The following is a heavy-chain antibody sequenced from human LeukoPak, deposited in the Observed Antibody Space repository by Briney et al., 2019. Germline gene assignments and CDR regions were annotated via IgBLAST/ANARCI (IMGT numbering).Heavy chain of an antibody. J-gene: IGHJ4*02. D-gene: IGHD6-19*01. Sequence: PSETLSLTCAVYGGFFSGYYWSWIRQPPGKGLEWIGEINHSGSTNYNPSLKSRVTISVDTSKNQFSLKLSSVTAADTAVYYCARDEAVAGRGNYWGQGTLVTVSS. CDR3: ARDEAVAGRGNY. CDR2: INHSGST. V-gene: IGHV4-34*01. CDR1: GGFFSGYY.